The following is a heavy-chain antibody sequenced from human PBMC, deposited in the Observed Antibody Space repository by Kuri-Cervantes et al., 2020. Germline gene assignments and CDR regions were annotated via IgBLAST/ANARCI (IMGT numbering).Heavy chain of an antibody. D-gene: IGHD3-10*01. V-gene: IGHV1-69*13. Sequence: SVKVSCKASGYTFTSYGISWVRQAPGQGLEWMGGIIPIFGTANYAQKFQGRVTITADESTSTAYMELSSLRSEDTAVYYCARGRLLLWASLRGELYYMDVWGKGTTVTVSS. CDR2: IIPIFGTA. J-gene: IGHJ6*03. CDR3: ARGRLLLWASLRGELYYMDV. CDR1: GYTFTSYG.